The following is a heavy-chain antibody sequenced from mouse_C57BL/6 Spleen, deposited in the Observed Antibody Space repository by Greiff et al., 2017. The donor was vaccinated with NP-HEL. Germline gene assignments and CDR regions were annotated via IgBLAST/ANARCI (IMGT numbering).Heavy chain of an antibody. CDR1: GYTFTDYE. Sequence: VQLVESGAELVRPGASVTLSCKASGYTFTDYEMHWVKQTPVHGLEWIGAIDPETGGTAYNQKFKGKAILTADKSSSTAYMELRSLTSEDSAVYYCTRGGYYDYWGQGTTLTVSS. V-gene: IGHV1-15*01. CDR2: IDPETGGT. CDR3: TRGGYYDY. J-gene: IGHJ2*01.